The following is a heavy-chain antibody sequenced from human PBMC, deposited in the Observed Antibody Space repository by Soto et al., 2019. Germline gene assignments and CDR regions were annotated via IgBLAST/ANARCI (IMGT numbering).Heavy chain of an antibody. D-gene: IGHD1-26*01. CDR1: GFTFSSYG. V-gene: IGHV3-30*18. Sequence: GGSLRLSRAASGFTFSSYGMHWVRQAPGKGLEWVAVISYDGSNKYYADSVKGRFTISRDNSKNTLYLQMNSLRAEDTAVYYCANTRSMGRCAFDIWGQGTMVTVSS. CDR2: ISYDGSNK. J-gene: IGHJ3*02. CDR3: ANTRSMGRCAFDI.